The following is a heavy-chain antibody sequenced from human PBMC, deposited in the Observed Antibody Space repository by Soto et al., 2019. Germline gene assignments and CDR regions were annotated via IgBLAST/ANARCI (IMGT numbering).Heavy chain of an antibody. J-gene: IGHJ4*02. CDR1: GYTFTSYY. CDR2: INPSGGST. Sequence: QVQLVQSGAEVKKAGASVKVSCKASGYTFTSYYMYWVRLAPGQGLEWMGIINPSGGSTTYAQNFQGRVTMTRDTPTSTVYMELSSLRPEDTAVYYCARRGPSSGYYSAFDYWGQGTPVTVSS. CDR3: ARRGPSSGYYSAFDY. D-gene: IGHD3-22*01. V-gene: IGHV1-46*01.